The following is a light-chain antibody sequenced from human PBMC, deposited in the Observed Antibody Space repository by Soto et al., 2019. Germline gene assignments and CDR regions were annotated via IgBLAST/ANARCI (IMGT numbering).Light chain of an antibody. CDR3: QSYDSSLSGTVV. V-gene: IGLV1-40*01. Sequence: QSVLTQPPSVSGAPGQRVTISCTGSSSNIGARYDVHWYQQLPGTAPKLLIYGNSNRPSGVPDRFSGSKSDTSASLAITVLQAEDEADYYCQSYDSSLSGTVVFGGGTQLNVL. CDR1: SSNIGARYD. J-gene: IGLJ2*01. CDR2: GNS.